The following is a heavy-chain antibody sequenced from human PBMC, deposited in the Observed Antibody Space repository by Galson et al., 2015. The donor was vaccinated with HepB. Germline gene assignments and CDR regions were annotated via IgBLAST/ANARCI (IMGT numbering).Heavy chain of an antibody. Sequence: SLRLSCAASGFNFSSFGIHWVRQAPGKGLGWVAAIWYDGINKYYEDSVKGRFTISRDNSKNMLFLQMNSLRAEDTAVYYCATPLRTRGGMDVWGRGTTVTVSS. D-gene: IGHD3-10*01. V-gene: IGHV3-33*01. J-gene: IGHJ6*02. CDR1: GFNFSSFG. CDR2: IWYDGINK. CDR3: ATPLRTRGGMDV.